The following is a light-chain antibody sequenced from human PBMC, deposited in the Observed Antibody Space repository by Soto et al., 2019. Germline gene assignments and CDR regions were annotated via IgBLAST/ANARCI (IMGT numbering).Light chain of an antibody. Sequence: DIHMAQAPSTLSSSLVARVTITCRASQSISSWLAWYQQKPGKAPKLLIYKASSLESGVPSRFSGSGSGTEFTLTISSLQPDDFATYYCQQYNSYPWTFGQGTKVDIK. CDR2: KAS. V-gene: IGKV1-5*03. CDR1: QSISSW. J-gene: IGKJ1*01. CDR3: QQYNSYPWT.